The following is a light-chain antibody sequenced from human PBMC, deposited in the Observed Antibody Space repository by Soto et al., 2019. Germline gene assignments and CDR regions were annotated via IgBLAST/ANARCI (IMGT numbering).Light chain of an antibody. Sequence: EIVLTQSPGTLSLSPGERATLSCRASQSVSSSYLAWYQQKPGQAPRLLIYGASSRATGIPDRFSGSGSGTDFTLTISRLEPEDFAVYYCQQYNNWPSVTFGQGTKVEIK. CDR1: QSVSSSY. CDR2: GAS. CDR3: QQYNNWPSVT. V-gene: IGKV3-20*01. J-gene: IGKJ1*01.